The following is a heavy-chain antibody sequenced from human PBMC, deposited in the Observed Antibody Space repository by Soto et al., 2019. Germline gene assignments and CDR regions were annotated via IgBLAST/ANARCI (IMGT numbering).Heavy chain of an antibody. Sequence: GASVKVSCKASGGTFSSYAISWVRQAPGQGLEWMGGIIPIFGTANYAQKFQGRVTITADESTSTAYMELSSLRSEDTAVYYCARVPEAVYYYYYGMDVWGQGTTVTVSS. CDR2: IIPIFGTA. V-gene: IGHV1-69*13. J-gene: IGHJ6*02. CDR1: GGTFSSYA. CDR3: ARVPEAVYYYYYGMDV.